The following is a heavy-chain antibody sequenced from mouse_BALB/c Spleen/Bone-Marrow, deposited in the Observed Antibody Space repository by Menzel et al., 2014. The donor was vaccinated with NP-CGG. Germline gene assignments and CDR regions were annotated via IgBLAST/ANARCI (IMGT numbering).Heavy chain of an antibody. J-gene: IGHJ3*01. V-gene: IGHV14-3*02. CDR1: GFNIKDTY. CDR3: AMYYYGSSLFAY. Sequence: EVQLQQSGAELVKPGASVKLSCTASGFNIKDTYMHWVKQRPEQGLEWIGRIDPANGNTKYDPKFPGKATITADTSSNTAYLQLSSLTSEDTAVYYCAMYYYGSSLFAYWGQGTLVTVSA. D-gene: IGHD1-1*01. CDR2: IDPANGNT.